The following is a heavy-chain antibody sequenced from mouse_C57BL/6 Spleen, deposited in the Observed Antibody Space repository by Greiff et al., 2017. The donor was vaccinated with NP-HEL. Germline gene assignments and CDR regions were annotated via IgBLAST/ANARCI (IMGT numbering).Heavy chain of an antibody. CDR2: IDPEDGET. D-gene: IGHD2-4*01. Sequence: EVQGVESGAELVKPGASVKLSCTASGFKINDYYMHWVKQRTEQGLEWIGRIDPEDGETKYAPKFQGKATITADTSSNIVYLQLSSLTSEDTAVYYCAREGDYGNAMDYWGQGTSVTVSS. J-gene: IGHJ4*01. CDR1: GFKINDYY. V-gene: IGHV14-2*01. CDR3: AREGDYGNAMDY.